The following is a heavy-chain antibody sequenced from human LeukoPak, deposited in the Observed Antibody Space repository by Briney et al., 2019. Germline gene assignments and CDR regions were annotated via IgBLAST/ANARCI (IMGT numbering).Heavy chain of an antibody. J-gene: IGHJ6*03. D-gene: IGHD3-10*01. Sequence: GGSLRLSCAASGFTFSSYELNWVRQAPGKGLEWVSYISDTGSTIYYADSVEGRFTISRDNAKNSLYLQMNSLRAEDTALYYCARVMYGSGSYYNAWTLYYYYYYYMDVWGKGTTVTVSS. CDR2: ISDTGSTI. CDR1: GFTFSSYE. V-gene: IGHV3-48*03. CDR3: ARVMYGSGSYYNAWTLYYYYYYYMDV.